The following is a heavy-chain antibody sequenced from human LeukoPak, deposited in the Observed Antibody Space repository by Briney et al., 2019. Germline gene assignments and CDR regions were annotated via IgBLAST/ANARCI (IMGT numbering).Heavy chain of an antibody. CDR2: INPNNGDT. D-gene: IGHD3-10*01. CDR3: ARDRIAATRGDYGMDV. V-gene: IGHV1-2*02. Sequence: ASVKVSCKPSGYTFTGYYMHWVRQAPGQGLEWMGWINPNNGDTYYAQNFQGRVTMTRGTSITTAYMELTRLRSDDTAVYYCARDRIAATRGDYGMDVWGQGTTVTVSS. CDR1: GYTFTGYY. J-gene: IGHJ6*02.